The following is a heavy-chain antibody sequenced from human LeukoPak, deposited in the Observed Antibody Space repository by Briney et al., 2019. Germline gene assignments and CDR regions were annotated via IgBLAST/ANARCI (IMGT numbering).Heavy chain of an antibody. V-gene: IGHV3-11*01. D-gene: IGHD3-9*01. Sequence: PGGSLRLSCAASEFTFSDYYMSWIRQAPGKGLEWVSYISSSGSTIYYADSVKGRFTISRDNAKNSLYLQMNSLRAEDTAVYYCARDRNVLRYFDWTHKGGWFDPWGQGTLVTVSS. J-gene: IGHJ5*02. CDR3: ARDRNVLRYFDWTHKGGWFDP. CDR2: ISSSGSTI. CDR1: EFTFSDYY.